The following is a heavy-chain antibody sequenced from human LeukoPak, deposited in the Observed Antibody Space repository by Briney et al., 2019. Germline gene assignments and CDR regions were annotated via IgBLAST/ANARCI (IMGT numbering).Heavy chain of an antibody. CDR2: IYYSGST. Sequence: SETLSLTCTVSGGSISSYYWSWIRQPPGKGLEWIGYIYYSGSTNYNPSLKSRATISVDTSKNQFSLKLSSVTAADTAVYYCARAGKSLYSSTTWMDYWGQGTLVTVSS. J-gene: IGHJ4*02. V-gene: IGHV4-59*01. D-gene: IGHD6-13*01. CDR3: ARAGKSLYSSTTWMDY. CDR1: GGSISSYY.